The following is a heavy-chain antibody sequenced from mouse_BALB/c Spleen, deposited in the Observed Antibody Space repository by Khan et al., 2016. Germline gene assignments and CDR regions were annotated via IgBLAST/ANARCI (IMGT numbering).Heavy chain of an antibody. CDR2: IRYCGLSP. D-gene: IGHD2-2*01. CDR1: GFTFSDSY. V-gene: IGHV5-4*02. CDR3: ARTYGNDGYFEV. Sequence: EVELVESGGGLVKPGGSLKLSCAASGFTFSDSYMYFFLQPPAKSLAFFSTIRYCGLSPSSPYSVQWLFTISRDNAKNNLYLQMSSLKSEDTAMDDCARTYGNDGYFEVGGAGTTVTVAA. J-gene: IGHJ1*01.